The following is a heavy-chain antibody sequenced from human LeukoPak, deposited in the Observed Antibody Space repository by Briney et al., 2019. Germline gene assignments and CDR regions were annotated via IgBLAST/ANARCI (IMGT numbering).Heavy chain of an antibody. V-gene: IGHV3-30*04. CDR2: RSYDGSNK. D-gene: IGHD6-6*01. Sequence: PGGSLRLSCAASGFTFSSYAMHWGRQAPGKGLEWVAVRSYDGSNKYYADSVKGRFTTSRDNSKTTLYLQMNSLRAEDTAVYYCARDSSSSLDYWGQGTLVTVSS. J-gene: IGHJ4*02. CDR3: ARDSSSSLDY. CDR1: GFTFSSYA.